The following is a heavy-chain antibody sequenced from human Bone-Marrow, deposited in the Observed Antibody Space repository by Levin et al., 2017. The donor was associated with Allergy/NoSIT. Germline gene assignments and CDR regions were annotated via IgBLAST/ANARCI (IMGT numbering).Heavy chain of an antibody. J-gene: IGHJ4*02. Sequence: GESLKISCAASGFSFSSSSMNWVRQAPGKGLEWISYITFSTTTIYYADSVKGRFTISRDNAKNSLYLQMNSLRDDDTAVYYCARGHCSGSSCHTTYYFYFWGQGTLVTVSS. D-gene: IGHD2-8*02. V-gene: IGHV3-48*02. CDR1: GFSFSSSS. CDR2: ITFSTTTI. CDR3: ARGHCSGSSCHTTYYFYF.